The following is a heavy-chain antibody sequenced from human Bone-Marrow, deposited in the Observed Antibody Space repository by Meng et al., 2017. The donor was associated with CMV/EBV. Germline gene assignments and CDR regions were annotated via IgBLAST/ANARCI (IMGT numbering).Heavy chain of an antibody. CDR1: GGSFSGYY. D-gene: IGHD6-6*01. V-gene: IGHV4-34*01. CDR3: CGRSRQLARVRPFDY. Sequence: QVQLQQWGAGLLKPSETLSLTYAVYGGSFSGYYWSWIRQPPGKGLEWIGEINHSGSTNYNPSLKSRVTISVDTSKNQFSLKLSSVTAADTAVYYCCGRSRQLARVRPFDYWGQGTLVTVAS. CDR2: INHSGST. J-gene: IGHJ4*02.